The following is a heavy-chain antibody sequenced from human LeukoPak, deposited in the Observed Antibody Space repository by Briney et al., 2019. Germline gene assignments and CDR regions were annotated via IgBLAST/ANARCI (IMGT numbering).Heavy chain of an antibody. CDR2: INHSGST. V-gene: IGHV4-34*01. J-gene: IGHJ4*02. Sequence: SETLSLTCAVYGGSFSGYYWSWIRQPPGKGLEWIGEINHSGSTNYNPSLKSRVTISVDTSKNQFSLKLISVTAADTAVYYCARGARGSGSPFDYWGQGTLVTVSS. D-gene: IGHD3-10*01. CDR3: ARGARGSGSPFDY. CDR1: GGSFSGYY.